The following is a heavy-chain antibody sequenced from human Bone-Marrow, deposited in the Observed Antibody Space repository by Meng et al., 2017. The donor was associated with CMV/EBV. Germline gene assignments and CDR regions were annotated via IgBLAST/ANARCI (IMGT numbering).Heavy chain of an antibody. CDR3: ASAISMRIDY. V-gene: IGHV4-34*01. Sequence: SETLSLTCAVYGGSFSDYYWSWIRQPPGKGLEWIGEINHSGSTNYNPSLKSRVTISVDTSKNQFSLKLSSVTAADTAVYYCASAISMRIDYWGQGTVVTVSS. D-gene: IGHD2-2*02. CDR1: GGSFSDYY. CDR2: INHSGST. J-gene: IGHJ4*02.